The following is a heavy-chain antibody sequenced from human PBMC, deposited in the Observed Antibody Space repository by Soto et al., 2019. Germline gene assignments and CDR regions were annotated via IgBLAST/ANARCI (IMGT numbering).Heavy chain of an antibody. D-gene: IGHD5-12*01. CDR1: GGSISSYY. V-gene: IGHV4-59*01. J-gene: IGHJ4*02. CDR3: AGCAYCGYDYRDPYFDL. CDR2: IYYSGST. Sequence: PSETLSLTCTVSGGSISSYYWSWIRQPPGKGLEWIGYIYYSGSTNYNPSLKSRVTISVDTSKNQFSLKLSSVTAADTAVYYCAGCAYCGYDYRDPYFDLWGQRTPVTVSS.